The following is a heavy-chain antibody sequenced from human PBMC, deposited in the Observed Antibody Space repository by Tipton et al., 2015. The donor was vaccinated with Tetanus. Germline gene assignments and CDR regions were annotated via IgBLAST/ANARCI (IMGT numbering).Heavy chain of an antibody. D-gene: IGHD5-18*01. CDR2: IYYSGST. CDR3: ARLYSYGSLYWFDP. J-gene: IGHJ5*02. CDR1: GGSISNYY. Sequence: TLSLTCTVSGGSISNYYWSWIRQPPGKGLEWIGYIYYSGSTNYNPSLESRVTISVDTSKNQFSLKLRSVTAADTAVYYCARLYSYGSLYWFDPWGQGTLVTVSS. V-gene: IGHV4-59*01.